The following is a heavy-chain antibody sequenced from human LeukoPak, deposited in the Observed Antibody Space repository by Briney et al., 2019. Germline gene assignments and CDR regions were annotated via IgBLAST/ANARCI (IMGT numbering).Heavy chain of an antibody. J-gene: IGHJ2*01. V-gene: IGHV4-39*01. Sequence: SETLSLTCTVSGGSISSSSYYWGWIRQPPGKGLEWIGSIYYSGSTYYNPSLKRRVTISVDTSKNQFSLKLSSVTAADTAVYYCARHVLSGYLNYWYFDLWGRGTLVTVSS. D-gene: IGHD3-3*01. CDR2: IYYSGST. CDR1: GGSISSSSYY. CDR3: ARHVLSGYLNYWYFDL.